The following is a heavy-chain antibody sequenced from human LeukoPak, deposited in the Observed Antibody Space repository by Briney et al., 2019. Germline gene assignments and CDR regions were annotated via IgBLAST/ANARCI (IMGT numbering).Heavy chain of an antibody. J-gene: IGHJ3*02. Sequence: SETLSLTCAVYGGSFSGYYWSWIRQPPGKGLEWIGEINHSGSTNYNPSLKSRVTISVDTSKNQFSLKLSSVTAADTAVYYCARRPYSSGWYAFDIWGQGTMVTISS. V-gene: IGHV4-34*01. D-gene: IGHD6-19*01. CDR3: ARRPYSSGWYAFDI. CDR1: GGSFSGYY. CDR2: INHSGST.